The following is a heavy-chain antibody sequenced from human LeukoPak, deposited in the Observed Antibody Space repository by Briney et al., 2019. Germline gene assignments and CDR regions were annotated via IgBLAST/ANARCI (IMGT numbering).Heavy chain of an antibody. J-gene: IGHJ4*02. Sequence: RTGGSLRLSCAASGFSFSSYSMNWVRQVPGKGLEWVSSISSSSSYIYYADSVKGRFTISRDNAKNSLYLQMNSLRAEDTAVYYCARSVDIVVVSYFDYWGQGTLVTVSS. CDR3: ARSVDIVVVSYFDY. D-gene: IGHD2-21*01. CDR1: GFSFSSYS. V-gene: IGHV3-21*01. CDR2: ISSSSSYI.